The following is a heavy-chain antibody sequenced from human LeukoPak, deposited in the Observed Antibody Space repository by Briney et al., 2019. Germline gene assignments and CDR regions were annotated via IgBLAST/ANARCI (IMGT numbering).Heavy chain of an antibody. V-gene: IGHV1-8*03. CDR2: MNPNSGTT. CDR1: GYTFTSYD. D-gene: IGHD3-22*01. J-gene: IGHJ4*02. Sequence: ASVKVSCTASGYTFTSYDTNWVRQATGQGLEWMGWMNPNSGTTGYAQHFQGRVTITRNTSITSAYMDLSSLRSEDTAVYYCARGSKVVPAANKYDYDSRIYAYWGQGTLVTVSS. CDR3: ARGSKVVPAANKYDYDSRIYAY.